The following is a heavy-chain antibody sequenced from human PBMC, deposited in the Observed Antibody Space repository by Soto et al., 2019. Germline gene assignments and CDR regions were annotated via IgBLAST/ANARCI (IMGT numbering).Heavy chain of an antibody. D-gene: IGHD3-10*02. CDR1: GFTFSDRY. J-gene: IGHJ4*02. Sequence: EVQLVESGGGLVPPGGSLRLSCEVSGFTFSDRYMDWVRQAPGRGLEWVGRSRNKANSYTTEYATSVKGRFTVSRDDSENLFFLQMNRLKNEDTAVYYCVRGCWVFDYWGQGALVTVSS. V-gene: IGHV3-72*01. CDR2: SRNKANSYTT. CDR3: VRGCWVFDY.